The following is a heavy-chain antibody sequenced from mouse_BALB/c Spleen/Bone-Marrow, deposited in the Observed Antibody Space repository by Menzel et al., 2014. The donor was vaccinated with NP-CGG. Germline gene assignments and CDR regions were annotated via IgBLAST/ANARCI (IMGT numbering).Heavy chain of an antibody. CDR2: IRNKANGYTT. V-gene: IGHV7-3*02. J-gene: IGHJ2*01. Sequence: EVQLVESGGGLVQPGDSLRLSCATSGFTFTDYYMNWVRQPPGKALEWLGFIRNKANGYTTEYSASVKGRFTISRDNSQSILYLQMNTLRAEDSATYYCARDRGLTYFDYWGQGTTLTVSS. CDR1: GFTFTDYY. D-gene: IGHD2-4*01. CDR3: ARDRGLTYFDY.